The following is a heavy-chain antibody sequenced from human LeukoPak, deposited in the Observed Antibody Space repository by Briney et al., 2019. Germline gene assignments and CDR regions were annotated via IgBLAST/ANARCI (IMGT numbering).Heavy chain of an antibody. CDR2: ISSSGTTI. Sequence: GGSLRLSCAASGFTFSSYWFNWVRQAPGKGLEWISYISSSGTTIYYADSVKGRFTISRDTAKSSLYLLMNSLRAEDTAVYYCARRAFPDFWGQGTLVTVSS. V-gene: IGHV3-48*04. J-gene: IGHJ4*02. CDR3: ARRAFPDF. CDR1: GFTFSSYW.